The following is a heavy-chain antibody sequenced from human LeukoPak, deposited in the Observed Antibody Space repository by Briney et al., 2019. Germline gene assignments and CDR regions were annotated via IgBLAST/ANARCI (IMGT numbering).Heavy chain of an antibody. CDR1: GFTFSSYA. Sequence: PGGSLRLSCAASGFTFSSYAMSWVRQAPGQGLQWVSAISGSGGSTYYADSVKGRFTISRDNSKNSLYLQMNSLRAEDTAVYYCAKGPLRPSDYWGQGTLVTVSS. J-gene: IGHJ4*02. V-gene: IGHV3-23*01. CDR3: AKGPLRPSDY. CDR2: ISGSGGST.